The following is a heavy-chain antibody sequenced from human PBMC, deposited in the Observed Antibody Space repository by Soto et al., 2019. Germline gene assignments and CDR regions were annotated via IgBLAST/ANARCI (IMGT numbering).Heavy chain of an antibody. CDR1: GYIFSIYW. CDR2: IYPGDSDT. J-gene: IGHJ3*02. D-gene: IGHD3-9*01. Sequence: GESLKISCKGSGYIFSIYWIGWVRQVPGKGLEWMGIIYPGDSDTRYNPSFQGQVTISVDKSISTAYLQWSSLKASDTAMYYCARPTIHYDILTGYFDAFDIWGQGTMVTVSS. V-gene: IGHV5-51*01. CDR3: ARPTIHYDILTGYFDAFDI.